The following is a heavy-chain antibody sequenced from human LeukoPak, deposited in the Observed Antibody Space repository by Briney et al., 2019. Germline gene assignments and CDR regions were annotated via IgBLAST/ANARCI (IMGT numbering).Heavy chain of an antibody. D-gene: IGHD3-10*01. CDR1: GYTLTELS. Sequence: ASVKVSCKVSGYTLTELSMHWVRQAPGKGLEWMGGFDPEDGETIYAQKFQGRVTMTEDTSTDTAYMELSSLRSEDTAVYYCATDRGFGELRDYWGQGTLVTVSS. CDR3: ATDRGFGELRDY. J-gene: IGHJ4*02. CDR2: FDPEDGET. V-gene: IGHV1-24*01.